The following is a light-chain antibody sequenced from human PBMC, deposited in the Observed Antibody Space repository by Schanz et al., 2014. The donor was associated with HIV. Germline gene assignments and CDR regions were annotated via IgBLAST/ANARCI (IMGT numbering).Light chain of an antibody. CDR2: LNSDGSH. CDR3: QTWDTGTHVL. Sequence: QLVLTQSPSASASLGASVKLTCTLSSGHSNYAVAWHQQQPERGPRYLMNLNSDGSHSKGDGIPDRFSGSSSGAERYLTISSLQSEDEADYYCQTWDTGTHVLFGGGTKLTVL. J-gene: IGLJ2*01. V-gene: IGLV4-69*02. CDR1: SGHSNYA.